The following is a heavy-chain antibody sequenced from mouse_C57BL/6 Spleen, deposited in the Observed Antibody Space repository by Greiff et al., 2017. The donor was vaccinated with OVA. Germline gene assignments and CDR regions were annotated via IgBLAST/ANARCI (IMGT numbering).Heavy chain of an antibody. V-gene: IGHV2-2*01. CDR1: GFSLTSYG. D-gene: IGHD1-1*01. Sequence: QVQLQQSGPGLVQPSQSLSITCTVSGFSLTSYGVHWVRQSPGKGLEWLGVIWSGGSTDYNAAFISRLSISKDNSKSQVFFKMNSLQADDTAIYYCARNKGTTVVGDWYFDVWGTGTTVTVSS. CDR2: IWSGGST. J-gene: IGHJ1*03. CDR3: ARNKGTTVVGDWYFDV.